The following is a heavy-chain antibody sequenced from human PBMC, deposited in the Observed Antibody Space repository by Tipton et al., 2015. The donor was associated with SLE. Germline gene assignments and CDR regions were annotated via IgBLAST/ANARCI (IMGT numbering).Heavy chain of an antibody. CDR1: GGSISSYY. CDR2: IYTSEDI. CDR3: AREDVGYCDGGSCPYYFDY. V-gene: IGHV4-4*07. D-gene: IGHD2-15*01. Sequence: PGLVKPSETLSLTCTVSGGSISSYYWSWIRQPAGKGLEWIGRIYTSEDINYNPSLKSRVTLSVDTSKNQFSLKLRSVTAADTAIYFCAREDVGYCDGGSCPYYFDYWGRGTLVTVSS. J-gene: IGHJ4*02.